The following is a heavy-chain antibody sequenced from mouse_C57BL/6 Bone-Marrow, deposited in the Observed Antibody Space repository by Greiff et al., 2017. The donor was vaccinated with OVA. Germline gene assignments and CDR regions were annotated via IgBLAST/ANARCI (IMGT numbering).Heavy chain of an antibody. D-gene: IGHD1-1*01. Sequence: QVTLKESGPGILQPSQTLSLTCSFSGFSLSTFGMGVGWIRQPSGKGLEWLAHIWWDDAKYYNPALKSRLTISKDTSKNQVFLKIANVDTADTATDYCARIDYGSSWYFDVWGTGTTVTVSS. V-gene: IGHV8-8*01. CDR3: ARIDYGSSWYFDV. CDR1: GFSLSTFGMG. CDR2: IWWDDAK. J-gene: IGHJ1*03.